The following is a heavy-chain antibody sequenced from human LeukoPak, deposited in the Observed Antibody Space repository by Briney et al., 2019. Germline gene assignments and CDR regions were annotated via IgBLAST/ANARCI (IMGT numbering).Heavy chain of an antibody. CDR3: AKDPYSGSYFDY. CDR1: RFTFSSYG. J-gene: IGHJ4*02. D-gene: IGHD1-26*01. Sequence: GGSLRLYCAASRFTFSSYGMSWVRQAQGKGLEWVSALSGSGGSTYYADSVKGRLTSSRDNSKNTLYLQMNSLRAEDTAVYYCAKDPYSGSYFDYWGQGTLVTVSS. CDR2: LSGSGGST. V-gene: IGHV3-23*01.